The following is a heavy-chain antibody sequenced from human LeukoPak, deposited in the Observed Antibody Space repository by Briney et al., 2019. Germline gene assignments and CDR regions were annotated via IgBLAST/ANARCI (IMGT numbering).Heavy chain of an antibody. D-gene: IGHD3-3*01. CDR3: ARVNSDFWSGAVDSYDY. J-gene: IGHJ4*02. Sequence: SVKVSCKTSGYTFTNYYMHWVRQAPGQGLEWMGGIIPIFGTANYAQKFQGRVTITADESTSTAYMELSSLRSEDTAVYYCARVNSDFWSGAVDSYDYWGQGTLVTVSS. CDR2: IIPIFGTA. V-gene: IGHV1-69*13. CDR1: GYTFTNYY.